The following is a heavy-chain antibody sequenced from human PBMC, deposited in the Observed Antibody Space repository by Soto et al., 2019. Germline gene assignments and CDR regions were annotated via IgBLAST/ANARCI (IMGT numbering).Heavy chain of an antibody. J-gene: IGHJ5*02. D-gene: IGHD3-16*01. V-gene: IGHV3-48*02. Sequence: PGGSLRLSCAASGFTFSSYSMNWVRQAPGKGLEWVSYISSSSSTIYYADSVKGRFTISRDNAKNSLYLQMNSLRDEHMAVYYCAPLYPYPLGGWFVPWGQGTLVTVSS. CDR2: ISSSSSTI. CDR1: GFTFSSYS. CDR3: APLYPYPLGGWFVP.